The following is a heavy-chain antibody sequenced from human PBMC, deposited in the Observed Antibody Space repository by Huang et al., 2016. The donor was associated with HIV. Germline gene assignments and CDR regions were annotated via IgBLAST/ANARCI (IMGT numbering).Heavy chain of an antibody. CDR2: IYPCDAET. D-gene: IGHD3-10*01. V-gene: IGHV5-51*03. CDR1: GYIFTTSW. CDR3: ARLAGGTWSYYFDL. Sequence: EVELVQSGTEVKKPGESLKISCKGSGYIFTTSWIGWVRQMPGKGLEWMGIIYPCDAETGYSPYFQGQVTMSVDKSINTAYLHWSSLKASDTAMYYCARLAGGTWSYYFDLWGQGALVTVSS. J-gene: IGHJ4*02.